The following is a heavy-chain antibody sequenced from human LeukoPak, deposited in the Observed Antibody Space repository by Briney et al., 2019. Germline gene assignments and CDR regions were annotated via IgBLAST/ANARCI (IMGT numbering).Heavy chain of an antibody. CDR1: GGSFSGHY. CDR2: INHSGST. CDR3: ARGPRESYCSSTSCYTRSGWFDP. D-gene: IGHD2-2*02. V-gene: IGHV4-34*01. Sequence: PSETLSLTCAVYGGSFSGHYWSWIRQPPGKGLEWIGEINHSGSTNYNPSLKSRVTISVDTSKNQFSLKLSSVTAADTAVYYCARGPRESYCSSTSCYTRSGWFDPWGQGTLVTVSS. J-gene: IGHJ5*02.